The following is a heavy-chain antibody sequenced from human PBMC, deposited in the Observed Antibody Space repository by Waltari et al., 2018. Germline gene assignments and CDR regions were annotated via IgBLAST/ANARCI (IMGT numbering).Heavy chain of an antibody. CDR2: IYWNDDE. CDR3: AHRLRYYDFSSPYHPFDY. Sequence: QITLKESGPSLVKPTLTLTLTCTFSGFSLSARGVGVGWIRQPPGKALEWLALIYWNDDEFYSPSLRTRHTITKDTSKNQVYAAITSMDPVDTATYYSAHRLRYYDFSSPYHPFDYWGQGTLVTVSA. V-gene: IGHV2-5*01. D-gene: IGHD3-3*01. J-gene: IGHJ4*01. CDR1: GFSLSARGVG.